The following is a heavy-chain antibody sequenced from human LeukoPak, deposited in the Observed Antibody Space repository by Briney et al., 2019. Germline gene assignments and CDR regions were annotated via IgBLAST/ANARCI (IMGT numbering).Heavy chain of an antibody. V-gene: IGHV1-69*04. CDR3: ALTSLEYANWFDP. D-gene: IGHD3-9*01. CDR2: IIPILGIA. J-gene: IGHJ5*02. CDR1: GGTFSSYA. Sequence: ASVKVSCKASGGTFSSYAISWVRQAPGQGLEWMGRIIPILGIANYAQKFQGRVTITADKSTSTAYMELSSLRSEDTAVYYCALTSLEYANWFDPWGQGTLVTVSS.